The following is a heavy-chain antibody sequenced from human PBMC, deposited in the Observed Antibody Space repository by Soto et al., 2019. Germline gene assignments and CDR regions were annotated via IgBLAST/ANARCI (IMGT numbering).Heavy chain of an antibody. CDR1: GYSFTSDW. J-gene: IGHJ1*01. CDR3: ARQDDPYCGGGSCYEAPAEYFQH. CDR2: IYPGDSDT. D-gene: IGHD2-15*01. V-gene: IGHV5-51*01. Sequence: VESLKISCNGSGYSFTSDWIGWVRQMPWKGLEWMGIIYPGDSDTRYSPSFQGQVTISADKSISTAYLQWSSLKASDTAMYYCARQDDPYCGGGSCYEAPAEYFQHWGQGTLVTVSS.